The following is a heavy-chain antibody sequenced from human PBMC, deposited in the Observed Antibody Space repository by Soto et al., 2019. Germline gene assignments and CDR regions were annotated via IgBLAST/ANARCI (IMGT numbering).Heavy chain of an antibody. CDR2: IYHSGST. D-gene: IGHD6-6*01. Sequence: SETLSLTCAVSGGSISSDGYSWSWIRQPPGKGLEWIGYIYHSGSTYYNPSLKSRVTISVDRSKNQFSLKLSSVTAADTAVYYCARVSSSGNNWFDPWGQGTLVTVSS. CDR3: ARVSSSGNNWFDP. CDR1: GGSISSDGYS. J-gene: IGHJ5*02. V-gene: IGHV4-30-2*01.